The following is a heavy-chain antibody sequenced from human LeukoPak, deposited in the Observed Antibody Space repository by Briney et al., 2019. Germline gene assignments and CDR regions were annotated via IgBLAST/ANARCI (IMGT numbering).Heavy chain of an antibody. CDR1: GYTFTSYG. V-gene: IGHV1-18*01. CDR2: ISAYNGNT. D-gene: IGHD5-24*01. CDR3: ARDNSVRDEAWWFNP. Sequence: ASVKVSCKASGYTFTSYGISWVRQAPGQGLEWMGWISAYNGNTNYAQKFQGRVTLTRDMSTSIDYLELSSLRSEDTAVYYCARDNSVRDEAWWFNPWGQGTLVTVSS. J-gene: IGHJ5*02.